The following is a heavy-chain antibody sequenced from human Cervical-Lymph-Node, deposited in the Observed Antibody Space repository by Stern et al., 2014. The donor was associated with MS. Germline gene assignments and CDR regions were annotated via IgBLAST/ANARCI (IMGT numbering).Heavy chain of an antibody. Sequence: QVQLQESGPGLVKPSGTLSLTCTISGGSMKSRSYYWVWIRQPPGKGLVGIGSVYYDGSTYYNPSLTSRVTIPEAPSKNHFPLQWIPATAADTAVYYCARSQDIVVVSAATVEGYYYFGMDVWGQGTTVTVSS. V-gene: IGHV4-39*02. CDR1: GGSMKSRSYY. CDR3: ARSQDIVVVSAATVEGYYYFGMDV. J-gene: IGHJ6*02. D-gene: IGHD2-2*01. CDR2: VYYDGST.